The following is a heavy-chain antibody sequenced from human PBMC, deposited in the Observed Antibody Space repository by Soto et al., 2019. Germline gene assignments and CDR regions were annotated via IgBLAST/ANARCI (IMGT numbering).Heavy chain of an antibody. CDR1: GDSIISSNYY. CDR3: VRRYFYGSGKYGVDV. J-gene: IGHJ6*02. V-gene: IGHV4-39*01. Sequence: SETLSLTCTVSGDSIISSNYYWGWIRQPPGKGLEWIGTISYSGSTYYNPSLNGRVTISVDTSKNQFSLKLTSLTAADTAVYYCVRRYFYGSGKYGVDVWGQGTMVTVSS. D-gene: IGHD3-10*01. CDR2: ISYSGST.